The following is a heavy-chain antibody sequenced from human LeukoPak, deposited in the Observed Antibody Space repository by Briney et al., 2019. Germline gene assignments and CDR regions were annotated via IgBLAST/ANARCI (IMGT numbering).Heavy chain of an antibody. V-gene: IGHV1-2*02. CDR3: ARLGMTTPGDY. CDR2: VSANSGDT. D-gene: IGHD4-11*01. J-gene: IGHJ4*02. CDR1: GYTFTGYY. Sequence: ASVKVSCKASGYTFTGYYMHWVRQAPGLGLEWMGWVSANSGDTNYTQKFQGRVTMTRDTSISTAYMELSRLRSDDTAVYYCARLGMTTPGDYWGQGTLVTVSS.